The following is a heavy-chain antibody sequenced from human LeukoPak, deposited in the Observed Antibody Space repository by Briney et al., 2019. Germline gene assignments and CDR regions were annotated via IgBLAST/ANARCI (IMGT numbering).Heavy chain of an antibody. CDR1: GGSFSGYY. J-gene: IGHJ4*02. V-gene: IGHV4-34*01. CDR2: INHSGST. Sequence: SETLSLTCAVYGGSFSGYYWSWIRQPPGKGLEWIGEINHSGSTNYNPSLKSRVTISVDTSKNQFSLKLSSVTAADTAVYYCARGRVGATLSYYFDYWGQGTLVTVSS. CDR3: ARGRVGATLSYYFDY. D-gene: IGHD1-26*01.